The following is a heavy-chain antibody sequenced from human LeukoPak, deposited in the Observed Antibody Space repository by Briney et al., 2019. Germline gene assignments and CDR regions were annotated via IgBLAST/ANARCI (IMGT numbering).Heavy chain of an antibody. CDR2: INHSGSS. CDR3: ARSLLYDYVWGSYRYPFDY. J-gene: IGHJ4*02. D-gene: IGHD3-16*02. Sequence: SDTLSLTCAVNGGSFSRYYWSWIRQPPGKGLEWIGEINHSGSSNYNPSLKSRVTISVDTSKNQFSLKLSSVTAADTAVYYCARSLLYDYVWGSYRYPFDYWGQGTLVTVSS. V-gene: IGHV4-34*01. CDR1: GGSFSRYY.